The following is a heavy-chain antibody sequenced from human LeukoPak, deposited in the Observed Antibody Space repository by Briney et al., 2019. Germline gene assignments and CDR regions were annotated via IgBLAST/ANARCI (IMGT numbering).Heavy chain of an antibody. J-gene: IGHJ6*02. CDR1: GFTISSKY. Sequence: GGSLRLSCVASGFTISSKYMSWVRQAPGKGLEWVSVIYSGGSTYYGESVKGRFTISRDNSKNTVYLQMNALRAEDSAVYYCARGTVWRLGAHALDAWGQGAT. CDR3: ARGTVWRLGAHALDA. CDR2: IYSGGST. V-gene: IGHV3-53*01. D-gene: IGHD3-10*01.